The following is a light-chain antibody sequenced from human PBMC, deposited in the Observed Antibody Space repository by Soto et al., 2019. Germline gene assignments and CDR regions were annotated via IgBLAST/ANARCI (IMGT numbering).Light chain of an antibody. J-gene: IGLJ2*01. V-gene: IGLV2-23*01. CDR2: EGS. CDR1: SSDVGSYNL. Sequence: QSVLTQPASVSGSPGQSITISCTGTSSDVGSYNLVSWYQQHPGKAPKLMIYEGSKRPSGVSNRFFGSKSGNTASLTISGLQAEDEADYYCCSYAGSSTLVFGGGTKLTVL. CDR3: CSYAGSSTLV.